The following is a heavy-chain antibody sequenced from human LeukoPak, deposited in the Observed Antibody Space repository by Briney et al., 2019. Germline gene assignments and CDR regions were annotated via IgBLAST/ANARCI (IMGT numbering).Heavy chain of an antibody. CDR2: ISTDNDNT. J-gene: IGHJ6*03. V-gene: IGHV1-18*01. D-gene: IGHD3/OR15-3a*01. CDR1: GYTFTKYG. CDR3: ARSIRRALGWPRNKPYYYYYMDV. Sequence: ASLKVSCKASGYTFTKYGISWVRQAPGQGLEWMGWISTDNDNTNYAQNLEGRVTMTTHTSTSTAYMELSSLRSEDTAVYYCARSIRRALGWPRNKPYYYYYMDVWGKGTTVTISS.